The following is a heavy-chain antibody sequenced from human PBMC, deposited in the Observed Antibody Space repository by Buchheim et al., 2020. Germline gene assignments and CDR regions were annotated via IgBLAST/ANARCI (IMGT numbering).Heavy chain of an antibody. CDR3: AKDGEMYYDFWSGYYTNYYYGMDV. D-gene: IGHD3-3*01. V-gene: IGHV3-23*01. CDR1: GFTFSSYA. CDR2: ISGSVGST. J-gene: IGHJ6*02. Sequence: EVQLLESGGGLVQPGGSLRLSCAASGFTFSSYAMSWVRQAPGKGLEWVSAISGSVGSTYYADSVKGRFTISRDNSKNTLYLQMNSLRAEDTAVYYCAKDGEMYYDFWSGYYTNYYYGMDVWGQGTT.